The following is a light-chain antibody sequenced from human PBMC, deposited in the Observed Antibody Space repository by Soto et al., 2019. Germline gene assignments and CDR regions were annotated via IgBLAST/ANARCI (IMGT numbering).Light chain of an antibody. Sequence: QSALTQPASVSGFPGQWIAISCTGTSSDVGSYNLVSWYQQHPGKAPKLMIYEGTKRPSGVSNRFSGSKSGNTASLTISGLQAEDEADYYCCSYAGSSLYVFGSGTKVTVL. CDR3: CSYAGSSLYV. CDR2: EGT. J-gene: IGLJ1*01. CDR1: SSDVGSYNL. V-gene: IGLV2-23*01.